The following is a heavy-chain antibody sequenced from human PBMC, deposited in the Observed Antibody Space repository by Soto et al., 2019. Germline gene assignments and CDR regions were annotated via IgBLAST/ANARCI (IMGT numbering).Heavy chain of an antibody. J-gene: IGHJ5*02. CDR1: GDSISSGSYY. CDR3: ARDRPGVGRPGFGR. V-gene: IGHV4-31*03. D-gene: IGHD1-26*01. CDR2: MYYSGST. Sequence: SETLSLTCTASGDSISSGSYYWNWIRQHPGKRLQWSGYMYYSGSTYYNPSLKSRITISRDTSKNQFSLRLSSVTAADTAMYYCARDRPGVGRPGFGRWGQRILVTVSS.